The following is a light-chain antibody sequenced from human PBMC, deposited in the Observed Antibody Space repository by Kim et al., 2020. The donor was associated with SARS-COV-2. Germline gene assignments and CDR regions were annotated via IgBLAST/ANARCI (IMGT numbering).Light chain of an antibody. V-gene: IGKV3-20*01. J-gene: IGKJ2*01. CDR1: QTVNNNY. CDR3: HQYANSPYT. Sequence: LSPGESAPLSCRASQTVNNNYLAWYQQKPGQAPRLLSYGASTRATGTPDTFSGSGSVTDFTLTISRLESEHFAVYFCHQYANSPYTFGQGTKLEI. CDR2: GAS.